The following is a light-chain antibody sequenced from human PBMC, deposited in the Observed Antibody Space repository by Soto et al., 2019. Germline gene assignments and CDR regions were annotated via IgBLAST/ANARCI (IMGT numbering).Light chain of an antibody. Sequence: DIQMTQSPSTLSASVGDRVTITCRASQSISSWLAWYQQKPGKAPKLLIYKASSLESGVPSRFSGSGSGTEFTLTISSLQPDVFAPYYCQQYNSYSPTFGQGTKVEIK. CDR1: QSISSW. V-gene: IGKV1-5*03. J-gene: IGKJ1*01. CDR2: KAS. CDR3: QQYNSYSPT.